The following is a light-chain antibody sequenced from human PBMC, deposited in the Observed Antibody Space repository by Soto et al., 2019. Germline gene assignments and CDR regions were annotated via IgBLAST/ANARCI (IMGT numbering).Light chain of an antibody. V-gene: IGLV2-11*01. CDR2: DVC. CDR3: CSYAGSYTLV. CDR1: SSDVGGYNY. Sequence: QSALTQPRSVSGSPGQSVTISCTGTSSDVGGYNYVSWYQQHPGKAPKLMIYDVCKRPSGVPDRFSGSKSGNTASLTISGLQAEDEADYYCCSYAGSYTLVFGGGTQLTVL. J-gene: IGLJ2*01.